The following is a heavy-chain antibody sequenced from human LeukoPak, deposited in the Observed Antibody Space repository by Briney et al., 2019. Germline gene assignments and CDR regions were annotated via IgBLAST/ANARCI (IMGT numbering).Heavy chain of an antibody. CDR3: ARAPSSITIFGVVTDAFDI. D-gene: IGHD3-3*01. J-gene: IGHJ3*02. V-gene: IGHV5-51*01. CDR2: IYPGDSDT. CDR1: GYSFTSYW. Sequence: GESLKISCKGSGYSFTSYWIGWVRQMPGKGLEWMGIIYPGDSDTRYSPSFQGQVTISADKSISTAYLQWSSLKASDTAMCYCARAPSSITIFGVVTDAFDIWGQGTMVTVSS.